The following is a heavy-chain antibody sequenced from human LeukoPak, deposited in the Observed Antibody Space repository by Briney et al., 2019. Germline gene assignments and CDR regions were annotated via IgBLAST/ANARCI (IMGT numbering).Heavy chain of an antibody. CDR1: GFTFSGYA. CDR3: ARGGSWYQLNS. CDR2: IGGNGGDT. J-gene: IGHJ4*02. D-gene: IGHD6-13*01. V-gene: IGHV3-64*02. Sequence: GGSLRLSCAVAGFTFSGYAMHWVRQAPGKGLEYVSGIGGNGGDTYYADSVKGRFTISRDNSKNTLYLQMGSLRADDMAVYYCARGGSWYQLNSWGQGTLVTVSS.